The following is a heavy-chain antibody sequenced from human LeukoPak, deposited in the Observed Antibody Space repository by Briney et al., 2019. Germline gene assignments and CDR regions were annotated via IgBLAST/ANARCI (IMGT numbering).Heavy chain of an antibody. V-gene: IGHV3-21*01. CDR2: ISGTSSYM. CDR3: ARGARYSSSSEGL. CDR1: GFTFSSYN. Sequence: GGFLRLSCAASGFTFSSYNMNWVRQAPGKGLEWVSSISGTSSYMYYAESVKGRFTISRDNAKNSLFLQMSSLSVEDTAVYYCARGARYSSSSEGLGGQGTLVTVSS. J-gene: IGHJ4*02. D-gene: IGHD6-6*01.